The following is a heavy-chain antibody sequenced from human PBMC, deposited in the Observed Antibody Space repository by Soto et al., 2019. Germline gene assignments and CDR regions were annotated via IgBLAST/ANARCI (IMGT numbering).Heavy chain of an antibody. CDR3: AKSSATCSVISRFRPFALDV. J-gene: IGHJ6*02. Sequence: EVQLLESGGGFVQPGGSLRLSCAASAFTFSTYAMTWVRQAPGKGLEWVSSVSGSGGSTYYADSVKGRFTISRDNSKNTLYRHMNSMRAEDTAVYFCAKSSATCSVISRFRPFALDVWGQGTTVTVSS. V-gene: IGHV3-23*01. D-gene: IGHD2-15*01. CDR1: AFTFSTYA. CDR2: VSGSGGST.